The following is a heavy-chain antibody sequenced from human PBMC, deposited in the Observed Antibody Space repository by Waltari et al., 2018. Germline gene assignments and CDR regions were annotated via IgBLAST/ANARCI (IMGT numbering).Heavy chain of an antibody. J-gene: IGHJ5*02. CDR1: GGTFRNYG. D-gene: IGHD3-3*01. Sequence: QVQLVQSGAEVKNPGSSVKVSCKASGGTFRNYGISWVRQAPGQGLEWMGGIIPMFGTANYAQRSQERVTITADESKSTVHLELSGLRSEDTARYYCARGGSGYYTRNWFDPWGQGTLVTVSS. V-gene: IGHV1-69*01. CDR2: IIPMFGTA. CDR3: ARGGSGYYTRNWFDP.